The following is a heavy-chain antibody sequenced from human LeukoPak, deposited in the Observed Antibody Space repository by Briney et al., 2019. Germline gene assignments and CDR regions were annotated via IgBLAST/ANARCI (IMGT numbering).Heavy chain of an antibody. CDR2: IYYSGST. D-gene: IGHD2-15*01. CDR1: GGSISSYY. CDR3: AKEGSGQDTYNWFDP. V-gene: IGHV4-59*12. J-gene: IGHJ5*02. Sequence: SETLSLTCTVSGGSISSYYWSWIRQPPGKGLEWIGYIYYSGSTYYNPSLKSRVTISVDTSKNQFSLKLSSVTAADTAVYYCAKEGSGQDTYNWFDPWGQGTLVTVSS.